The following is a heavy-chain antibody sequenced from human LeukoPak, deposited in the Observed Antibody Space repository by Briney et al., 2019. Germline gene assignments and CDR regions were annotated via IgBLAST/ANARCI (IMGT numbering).Heavy chain of an antibody. Sequence: GGSLRLSCAASGFTFSSYAMSWVRQAPGKGLEWVSTISGTGGTTYYADSVKGRFTISRDNSKNTLFPQFNSLRADDTAVYYCAKGRGTTVTAAANYWGQGTLVTVSS. CDR3: AKGRGTTVTAAANY. V-gene: IGHV3-23*01. CDR1: GFTFSSYA. J-gene: IGHJ4*02. D-gene: IGHD4-17*01. CDR2: ISGTGGTT.